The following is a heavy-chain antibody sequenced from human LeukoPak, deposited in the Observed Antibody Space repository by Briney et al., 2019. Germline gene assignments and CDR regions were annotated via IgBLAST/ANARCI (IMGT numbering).Heavy chain of an antibody. CDR1: GGSFSDYY. CDR3: ARNNWNDDAFDI. Sequence: PSETLPLTCAVYGGSFSDYYWNWIRQPPGKGLEWIGEIIHSGGTNYNPSLKSRVTISVDTSKNQFSLKLSSVTAADTAVYYCARNNWNDDAFDIWGQGTMVTVSS. V-gene: IGHV4-34*12. J-gene: IGHJ3*02. CDR2: IIHSGGT. D-gene: IGHD1-1*01.